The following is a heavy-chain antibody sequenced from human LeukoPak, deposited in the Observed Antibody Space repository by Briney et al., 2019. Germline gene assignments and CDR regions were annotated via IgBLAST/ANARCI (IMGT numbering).Heavy chain of an antibody. V-gene: IGHV4-59*12. CDR3: VRATIAAAANI. CDR1: GGSISSYY. D-gene: IGHD6-13*01. Sequence: SETLSLTCTVSGGSISSYYWSWIRQPPGKGLEWIGYIYYSGSTNYNPSLKSRVTMSVDTSKNQFSLKLSSVTAADTAVYYCVRATIAAAANIWGQGTLVTVSS. CDR2: IYYSGST. J-gene: IGHJ4*02.